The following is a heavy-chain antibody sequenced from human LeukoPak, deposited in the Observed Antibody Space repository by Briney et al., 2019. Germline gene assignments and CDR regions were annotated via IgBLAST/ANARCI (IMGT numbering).Heavy chain of an antibody. D-gene: IGHD1-1*01. J-gene: IGHJ4*02. CDR2: IYYSGST. CDR1: GGSISSYY. Sequence: SETLSLTCTVSGGSISSYYWSWIRQPPGKGLEWIGYIYYSGSTNYNPSLKSRVTISVDTSKNQFSLKLSSVTAADTAVYYCARIGGYNGNEGYFDYWGQGTLVTVSS. V-gene: IGHV4-59*01. CDR3: ARIGGYNGNEGYFDY.